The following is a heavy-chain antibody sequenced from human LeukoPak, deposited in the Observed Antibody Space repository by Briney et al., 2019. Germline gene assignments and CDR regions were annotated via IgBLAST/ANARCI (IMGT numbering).Heavy chain of an antibody. J-gene: IGHJ6*03. CDR1: GYTFTSYG. CDR3: ARAGYCSSTSCYSRNYYYYMDV. Sequence: SVKVSCKASGYTFTSYGISWVRQAPGQGLEWMGGIIPIFGTANYAQKFQGRVTITADESTSTAYMELSSLRSEDTAVYYCARAGYCSSTSCYSRNYYYYMDVWGKGTTVTVSS. D-gene: IGHD2-2*02. V-gene: IGHV1-69*13. CDR2: IIPIFGTA.